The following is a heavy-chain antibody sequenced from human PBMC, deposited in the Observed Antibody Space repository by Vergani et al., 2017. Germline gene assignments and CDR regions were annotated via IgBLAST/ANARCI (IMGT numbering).Heavy chain of an antibody. V-gene: IGHV4-31*03. Sequence: QVQLQESGPGLVKPSQTLSLTCSVSGDSISSGVYYWNWIRQHPGKGLEWIGYIYSTGSTHHNPSLRRRINMSVDTSKNQFSLKLNSVTAADTARYYCGRMGGYDGGDAFRIGYFDSWGPGILVTVSS. J-gene: IGHJ4*02. CDR3: GRMGGYDGGDAFRIGYFDS. CDR1: GDSISSGVYY. D-gene: IGHD2-21*01. CDR2: IYSTGST.